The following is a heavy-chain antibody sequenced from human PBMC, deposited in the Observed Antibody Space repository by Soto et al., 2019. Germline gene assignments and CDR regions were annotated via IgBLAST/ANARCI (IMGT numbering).Heavy chain of an antibody. CDR2: IYYSGST. V-gene: IGHV4-31*03. Sequence: PSETLSLTCTVSGGSISSGGYYWSWIRQHPGKGLEWIGYIYYSGSTYYNPSLKSRVTISVDTSKNQFSLKLSSVTAAGTAVYYCARAGLLSDILTGYYPGYYYYYGMDVWGQGTTVTVSS. CDR1: GGSISSGGYY. D-gene: IGHD3-9*01. J-gene: IGHJ6*02. CDR3: ARAGLLSDILTGYYPGYYYYYGMDV.